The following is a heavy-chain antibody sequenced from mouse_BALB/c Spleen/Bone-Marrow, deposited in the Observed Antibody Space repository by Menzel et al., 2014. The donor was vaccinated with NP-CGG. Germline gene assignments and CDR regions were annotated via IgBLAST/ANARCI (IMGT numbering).Heavy chain of an antibody. V-gene: IGHV2-9*02. Sequence: VQLQQSGPGLVAPSQSLSITCTVSEFSLSSYGVHWVRQPPGKGLEWLGVVWAGGSINYNSALMSRLSISKDNSKSQVFLEMKSLQNDDTAMYYCAREGRGSYGSSGYAMDYWGQGTSVTVSS. CDR3: AREGRGSYGSSGYAMDY. D-gene: IGHD1-1*01. CDR1: EFSLSSYG. J-gene: IGHJ4*01. CDR2: VWAGGSI.